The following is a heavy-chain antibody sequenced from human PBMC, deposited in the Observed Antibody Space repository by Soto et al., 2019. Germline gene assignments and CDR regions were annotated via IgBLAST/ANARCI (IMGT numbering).Heavy chain of an antibody. J-gene: IGHJ4*02. V-gene: IGHV3-21*06. CDR1: LFTFTRYS. Sequence: SLILSFSSSLFTFTRYSMNWVRQAPGKGLEWVSSISSTTNYIYYGDSMKGRFPISRDNAKNSLYLEMNSLRAEDTAVYYCARESEDLTSNFDYWGQGTLVTVSS. CDR3: ARESEDLTSNFDY. CDR2: ISSTTNYI.